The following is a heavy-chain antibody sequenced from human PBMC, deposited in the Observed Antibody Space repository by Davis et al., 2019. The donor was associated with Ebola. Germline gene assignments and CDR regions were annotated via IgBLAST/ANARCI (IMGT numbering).Heavy chain of an antibody. V-gene: IGHV1-2*02. CDR1: GYTFTSYD. CDR2: INSNNGDT. D-gene: IGHD6-19*01. J-gene: IGHJ4*02. Sequence: ASVKVSCKASGYTFTSYDINWVRQATGQGLEWMGRINSNNGDTNYAQKFQGRVTMTRDTSISTAYMELSRLRSDDTAVYYCARWTLSRYSSGWLFDYWGQGTLVTASS. CDR3: ARWTLSRYSSGWLFDY.